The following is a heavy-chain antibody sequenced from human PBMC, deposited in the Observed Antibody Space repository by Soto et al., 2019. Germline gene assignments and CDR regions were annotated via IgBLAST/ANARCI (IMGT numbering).Heavy chain of an antibody. J-gene: IGHJ6*02. CDR2: ISHTGITT. D-gene: IGHD1-1*01. V-gene: IGHV3-23*01. Sequence: PGGSLRLSCAASGFTFSNYAMSWVRQAPGKGLQWVSTISHTGITTYYADSVKGRFTISRDNSKNTLYLQLNSLRAEDTAVYYCAMGAGTDYDYDGMDVWGQGTTVTVSS. CDR1: GFTFSNYA. CDR3: AMGAGTDYDYDGMDV.